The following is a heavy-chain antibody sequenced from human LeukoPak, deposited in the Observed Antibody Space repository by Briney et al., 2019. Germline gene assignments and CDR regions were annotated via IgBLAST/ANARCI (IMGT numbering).Heavy chain of an antibody. CDR1: EFAFNTYA. D-gene: IGHD6-19*01. CDR3: ARDGSSVALDY. V-gene: IGHV3-30-3*01. Sequence: PGGSLRLSCAASEFAFNTYAMHWVRQAPGKGLEWVAVISFDGNTIHYADSVKGRFTIPRDNPKNTLYLQMNSLRTEDTAVYYCARDGSSVALDYWGQGTLVTVSS. J-gene: IGHJ4*02. CDR2: ISFDGNTI.